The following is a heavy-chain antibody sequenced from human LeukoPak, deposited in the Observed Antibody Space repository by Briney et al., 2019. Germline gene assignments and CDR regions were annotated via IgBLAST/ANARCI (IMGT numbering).Heavy chain of an antibody. CDR1: GGSFSGYY. J-gene: IGHJ4*02. D-gene: IGHD1-26*01. CDR3: ARLFWDIDCGTCLFDY. V-gene: IGHV4-34*01. Sequence: SETLSLTCAVYGGSFSGYYWSWIRQPPGKGLEWIGEINHSGSTNYNPSLKSRVTISVDTSKNQFSLKLSSVTAADTAVYYCARLFWDIDCGTCLFDYWGQGTLVTVSS. CDR2: INHSGST.